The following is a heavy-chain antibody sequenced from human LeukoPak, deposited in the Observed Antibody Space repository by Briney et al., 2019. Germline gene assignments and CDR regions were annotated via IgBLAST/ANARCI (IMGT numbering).Heavy chain of an antibody. CDR1: GGSISSSSYY. CDR3: ARSHYDFWSGWSDRSVVDY. CDR2: IYYSGST. J-gene: IGHJ4*02. D-gene: IGHD3-3*01. V-gene: IGHV4-39*01. Sequence: SETLSLTCTVSGGSISSSSYYWGWIRQPPGKGLEWIGSIYYSGSTYYNPSLKSRVTISVDTSKNQFSLKLSSVTAADTAVYYCARSHYDFWSGWSDRSVVDYWGQGTLATVSS.